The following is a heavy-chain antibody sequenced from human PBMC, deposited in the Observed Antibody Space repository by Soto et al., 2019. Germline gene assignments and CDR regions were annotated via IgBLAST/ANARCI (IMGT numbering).Heavy chain of an antibody. CDR3: ARSGGNHVGACTNGVCPNFDF. Sequence: EVQLVESGGGLVQPGGSLRLSCAGSGFDVSRSYMSWVRQAPGKGLEWVSVIYSGGGTYDADSVKGRVTISRDNSENTLYLEMNSLRVEDTAVYYCARSGGNHVGACTNGVCPNFDFWGQGTQVTVSS. J-gene: IGHJ4*02. V-gene: IGHV3-66*01. CDR2: IYSGGGT. D-gene: IGHD2-8*01. CDR1: GFDVSRSY.